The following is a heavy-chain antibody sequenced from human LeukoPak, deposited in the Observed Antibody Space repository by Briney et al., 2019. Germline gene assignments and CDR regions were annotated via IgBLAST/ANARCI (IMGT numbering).Heavy chain of an antibody. D-gene: IGHD6-19*01. CDR1: GFIFNNYA. V-gene: IGHV3-23*01. Sequence: PGGSLRLSCAASGFIFNNYALSWVRQTPGKGLEWVSAISGSGRNTYYADSVKGRFTISRDNSKNTLYLQMNSLRAEDTAVYYCAKEGGQWLVLPKNYFDYWGQGTLVTVSS. J-gene: IGHJ4*02. CDR2: ISGSGRNT. CDR3: AKEGGQWLVLPKNYFDY.